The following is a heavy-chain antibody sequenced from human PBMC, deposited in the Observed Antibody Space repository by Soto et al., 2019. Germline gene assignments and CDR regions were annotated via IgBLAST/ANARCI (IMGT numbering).Heavy chain of an antibody. CDR3: ARELNCSGGSCYGGDWFDP. CDR1: GGSISSGGYY. V-gene: IGHV4-31*03. Sequence: SETLSLTCTVSGGSISSGGYYWSWIRQHPGKGLEWIGYIYYSGSTYYNPSLKSRVTISVDTSKNQFSLKLSSVTAADTAVYYCARELNCSGGSCYGGDWFDPWGQGTLVTVSS. J-gene: IGHJ5*02. D-gene: IGHD2-15*01. CDR2: IYYSGST.